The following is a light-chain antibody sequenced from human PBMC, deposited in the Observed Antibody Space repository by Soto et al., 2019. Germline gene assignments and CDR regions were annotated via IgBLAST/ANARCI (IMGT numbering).Light chain of an antibody. J-gene: IGLJ1*01. CDR1: SSNIGAGYD. CDR3: QSYDSSLRVRV. V-gene: IGLV1-40*01. Sequence: QSVLTQPPSVSGAAGKRVTISCTGSSSNIGAGYDVHWYQQLPGTAPKLLIYGNSNRPSGVPDRFSGSKSGTSASLAITGLQAEDEADYYCQSYDSSLRVRVFRTGIKLTVL. CDR2: GNS.